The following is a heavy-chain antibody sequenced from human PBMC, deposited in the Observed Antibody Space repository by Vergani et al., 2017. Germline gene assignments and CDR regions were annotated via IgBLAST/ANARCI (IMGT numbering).Heavy chain of an antibody. Sequence: EVQLLESGGGLVQPGESLRLSCAVSGFPFSGSYMTWVRQAPGKGLEWVSRIQFRVNGDATDYAAPVKGRFTISRDGSKETLYLQMNSLKIEDAGVYYCTTYSMGASVHWGRGTLVTVSS. V-gene: IGHV3-15*01. CDR2: IQFRVNGDAT. CDR1: GFPFSGSY. D-gene: IGHD1-26*01. J-gene: IGHJ4*02. CDR3: TTYSMGASVH.